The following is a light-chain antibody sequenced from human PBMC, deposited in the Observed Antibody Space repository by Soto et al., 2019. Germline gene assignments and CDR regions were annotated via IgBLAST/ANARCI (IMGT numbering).Light chain of an antibody. Sequence: DIQMTQSPSSLSASIGDRVTITCRASQGISNYLAWYQQKPGKSPRLLIYAASTLASGVPSRFSGSGSGTDFTLTIISLQPEDVATFYCQHYNSVPWTFGQGTKVEI. J-gene: IGKJ1*01. CDR3: QHYNSVPWT. CDR2: AAS. CDR1: QGISNY. V-gene: IGKV1-27*01.